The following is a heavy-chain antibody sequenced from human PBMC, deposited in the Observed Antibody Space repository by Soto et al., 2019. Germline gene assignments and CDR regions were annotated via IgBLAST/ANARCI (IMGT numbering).Heavy chain of an antibody. Sequence: SETLSLTCSVSGAAIVSSYCILIRQSPVKGLEWIVFVYYSGSTKYNPSLQSRITISVDASKNQFSLKLTSVTAADTAVYYCARGYYDSNGQSNTFDIWGQGTMVTVSS. CDR1: GAAIVSSY. V-gene: IGHV4-59*01. CDR2: VYYSGST. D-gene: IGHD3-22*01. J-gene: IGHJ3*02. CDR3: ARGYYDSNGQSNTFDI.